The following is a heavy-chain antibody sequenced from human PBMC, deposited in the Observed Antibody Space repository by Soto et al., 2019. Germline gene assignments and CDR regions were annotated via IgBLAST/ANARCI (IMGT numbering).Heavy chain of an antibody. CDR1: GFTFNTYW. V-gene: IGHV3-74*03. Sequence: GGSLRLSCTASGFTFNTYWMHWVRQAPGKGLVWVSRITSDGSTTYADSVKGRFSISRDNARSTLYLQMNSLGAEDTAVYYCARVLPSSGWPPFAYWGQGTLVTVSS. J-gene: IGHJ4*02. CDR3: ARVLPSSGWPPFAY. D-gene: IGHD6-19*01. CDR2: ITSDGST.